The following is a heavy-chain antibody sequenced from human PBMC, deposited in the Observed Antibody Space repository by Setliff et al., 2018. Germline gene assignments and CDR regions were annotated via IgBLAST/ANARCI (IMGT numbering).Heavy chain of an antibody. D-gene: IGHD2-8*02. CDR1: NYSISTDYY. Sequence: PSETLSLTCIVSNYSISTDYYWGWIRQPPGKGLEWIGEINHSGSTNYNPSLKSRVTISVDTSKNQFSLKLSSVTAADTALYYCTVYNTGSSKDHYWGQGTPVTVSS. J-gene: IGHJ4*02. V-gene: IGHV4-38-2*02. CDR2: INHSGST. CDR3: TVYNTGSSKDHY.